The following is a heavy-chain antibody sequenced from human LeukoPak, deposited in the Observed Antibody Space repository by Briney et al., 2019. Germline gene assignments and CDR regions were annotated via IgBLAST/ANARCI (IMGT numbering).Heavy chain of an antibody. CDR1: GSSMRSYY. D-gene: IGHD3-22*01. J-gene: IGHJ5*02. CDR3: ARGMLVKHRFDP. Sequence: SETLSLTSTVSGSSMRSYYCSWIRQPPGKGLEWIGYFYDSGSTNYNPSLQSRVTISVDMSKNQYSLKLSSVTAADTAVYYCARGMLVKHRFDPRGQGTLVTVSS. V-gene: IGHV4-59*01. CDR2: FYDSGST.